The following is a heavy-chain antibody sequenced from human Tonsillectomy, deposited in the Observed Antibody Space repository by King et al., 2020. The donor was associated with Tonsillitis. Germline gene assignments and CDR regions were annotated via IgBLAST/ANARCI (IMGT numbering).Heavy chain of an antibody. J-gene: IGHJ4*02. CDR3: VRGPHYGDRSDYFDL. CDR1: GFTFSANW. V-gene: IGHV3-7*04. D-gene: IGHD4/OR15-4a*01. CDR2: RNQDGSET. Sequence: VQLVESGGGLVQPGGSLRLSCGASGFTFSANWMGWVRQAPGKGLEWVANRNQDGSETYNVDSVKGRFTISRDNAKNSHYLQMDSLRVEDTAVYYCVRGPHYGDRSDYFDLWGQGTLVTVSS.